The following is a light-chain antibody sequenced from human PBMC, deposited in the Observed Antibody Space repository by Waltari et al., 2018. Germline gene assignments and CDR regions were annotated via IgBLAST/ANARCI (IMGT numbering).Light chain of an antibody. CDR3: QTGGHGTWV. Sequence: QLVLTQSPSASASLGASVRLTCTLSSGHSSNVIAWHQRQPEKGPRYWMKVNSDGSHSKGDELPDRFSGSSSGAERYLTISSLQSEDEADYYCQTGGHGTWVFGGGTKLTVL. CDR2: VNSDGSH. V-gene: IGLV4-69*01. J-gene: IGLJ3*02. CDR1: SGHSSNV.